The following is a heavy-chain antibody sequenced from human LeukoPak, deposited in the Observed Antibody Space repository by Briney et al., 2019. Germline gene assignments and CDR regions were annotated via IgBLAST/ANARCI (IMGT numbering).Heavy chain of an antibody. J-gene: IGHJ4*02. V-gene: IGHV3-21*01. CDR1: GFTFGGHT. CDR3: ARVSIFGVVIANGY. CDR2: ITSGGDYM. D-gene: IGHD3-16*02. Sequence: GGSLRLSCAASGFTFGGHTMSWVRQAPGKGLQRVSTITSGGDYMYYADSVKGRFTISRDDSKNSLYLHMNSLRAEDTAVYYCARVSIFGVVIANGYWGQGTVVTVSS.